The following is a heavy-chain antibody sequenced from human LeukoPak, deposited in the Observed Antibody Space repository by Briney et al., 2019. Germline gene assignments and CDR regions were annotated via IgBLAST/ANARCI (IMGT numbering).Heavy chain of an antibody. V-gene: IGHV1-46*01. CDR2: INPSRGST. D-gene: IGHD5-18*01. J-gene: IGHJ4*02. CDR3: AREDSYGFGIDY. Sequence: ASVKVSCKASGYTFTSSYIHWVRQAPGQGLEYMGIINPSRGSTNYPQNFQGRVTMTRDTSASTVYMELSSLRSEDTAVYYCAREDSYGFGIDYWGQGTLVTVSS. CDR1: GYTFTSSY.